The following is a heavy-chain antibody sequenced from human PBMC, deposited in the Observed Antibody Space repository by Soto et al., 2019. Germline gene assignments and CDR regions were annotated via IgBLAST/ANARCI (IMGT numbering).Heavy chain of an antibody. CDR3: ARDPRDFHWLTYYFDY. Sequence: GGSLRLSCAASGFTFSDYYMSWIRQAPGKGLEWVSYISSSSSYTNYADSVKGRFTISRDNAKNSLYLQMNSLRAEDTAVYYCARDPRDFHWLTYYFDYWGQAPLVTVSS. V-gene: IGHV3-11*06. D-gene: IGHD3-9*01. CDR1: GFTFSDYY. CDR2: ISSSSSYT. J-gene: IGHJ4*02.